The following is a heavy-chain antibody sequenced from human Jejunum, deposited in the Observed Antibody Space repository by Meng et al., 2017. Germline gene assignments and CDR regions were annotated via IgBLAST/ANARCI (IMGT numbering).Heavy chain of an antibody. CDR2: ITSDGVHK. Sequence: GESLKISCAASGFPFSNYPMHWVRQAPGKGLEFISSITSDGVHKFYGDSVKARFTISRDNSKNTLYLQMGSLGPDDMAVYYCARDGSSGWHFDSWGQGTMVTVSS. J-gene: IGHJ4*02. D-gene: IGHD6-19*01. CDR1: GFPFSNYP. CDR3: ARDGSSGWHFDS. V-gene: IGHV3-64*02.